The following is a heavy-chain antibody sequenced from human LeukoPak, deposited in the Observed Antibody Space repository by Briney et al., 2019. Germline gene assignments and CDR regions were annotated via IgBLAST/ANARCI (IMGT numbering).Heavy chain of an antibody. J-gene: IGHJ4*02. CDR2: INHSGST. CDR3: ARSASTNYDSSIGY. D-gene: IGHD3-22*01. CDR1: GGSFSGYY. V-gene: IGHV4-34*01. Sequence: SETLSLTCAVYGGSFSGYYWSWIRQPPGKGLEWIGEINHSGSTNYNPSLKSRVTISVDTSKNQFSLKLSSVTAADTAVYYCARSASTNYDSSIGYWGQGTLVTVSS.